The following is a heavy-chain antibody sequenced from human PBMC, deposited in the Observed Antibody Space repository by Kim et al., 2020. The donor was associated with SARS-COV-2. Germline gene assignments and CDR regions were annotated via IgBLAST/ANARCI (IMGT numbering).Heavy chain of an antibody. CDR3: AAYYGSGSYCYDY. Sequence: YAPSLKSRVTISVATSKNQFSLRLSSVTAADTAVYYCAAYYGSGSYCYDYWGQGTLVTVSS. V-gene: IGHV4-34*01. D-gene: IGHD3-10*01. J-gene: IGHJ4*02.